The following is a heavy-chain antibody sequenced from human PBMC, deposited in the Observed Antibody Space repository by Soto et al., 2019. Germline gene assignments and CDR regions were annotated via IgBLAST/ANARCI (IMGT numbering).Heavy chain of an antibody. V-gene: IGHV1-69*06. J-gene: IGHJ6*02. D-gene: IGHD2-2*01. Sequence: QVQLVQPGAEAKKPGSSVKVSCKASGGTFSSYAISLVRQAPGQGPEWMRVIIPIFVTINYAQKYQGRVTITADKSTSTAYMELSSLRSEETAVYYCAIGGEVPDGHADYGMDVWGQGTTVTVSS. CDR2: IIPIFVTI. CDR3: AIGGEVPDGHADYGMDV. CDR1: GGTFSSYA.